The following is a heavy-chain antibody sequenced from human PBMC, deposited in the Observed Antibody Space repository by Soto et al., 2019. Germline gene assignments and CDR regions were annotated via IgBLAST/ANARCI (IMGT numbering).Heavy chain of an antibody. V-gene: IGHV4-59*01. Sequence: AETLSLTCTVSGGSISSYDWSWIRQPPGKGLEWIGYIYYSGSTNYNPSLKKRVTISVDTSKNQFSLKLSSVTAADTAVYYCARDRYGEYSSSSYYYGMDVWGQGTTVTDSS. J-gene: IGHJ6*02. CDR1: GGSISSYD. D-gene: IGHD6-6*01. CDR3: ARDRYGEYSSSSYYYGMDV. CDR2: IYYSGST.